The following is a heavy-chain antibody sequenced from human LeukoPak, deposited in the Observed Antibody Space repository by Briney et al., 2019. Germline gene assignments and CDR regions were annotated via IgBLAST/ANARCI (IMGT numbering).Heavy chain of an antibody. Sequence: SETLSLTCTVSGYSISSGYYWGWIRQPQGKGLEWIGSIYHSGSTYYNPSLKSRVTISVDTSKNQFSLKLSSVTAADTGVYYCAGVGSVTKGGDYWGQGNLVTVSS. CDR2: IYHSGST. D-gene: IGHD4-11*01. CDR3: AGVGSVTKGGDY. CDR1: GYSISSGYY. V-gene: IGHV4-38-2*02. J-gene: IGHJ4*02.